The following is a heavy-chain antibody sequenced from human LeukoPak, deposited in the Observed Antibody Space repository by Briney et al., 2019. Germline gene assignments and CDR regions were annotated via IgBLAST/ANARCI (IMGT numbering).Heavy chain of an antibody. CDR1: GYTFTGYY. J-gene: IGHJ5*02. CDR3: ARAGYDFWSGYYSSNWFDP. Sequence: ASVKVSCKASGYTFTGYYMHWVRQAPGQGLEWMGWINPNSGGTNYAQKFQGRVTMTRDTSISTAYMELSRLRSDDTAVYYCARAGYDFWSGYYSSNWFDPWGQGTLVTVSS. V-gene: IGHV1-2*02. CDR2: INPNSGGT. D-gene: IGHD3-3*01.